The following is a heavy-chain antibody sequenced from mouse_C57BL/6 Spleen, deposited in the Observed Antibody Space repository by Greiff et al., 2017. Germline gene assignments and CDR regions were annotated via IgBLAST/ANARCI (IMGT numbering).Heavy chain of an antibody. J-gene: IGHJ2*01. D-gene: IGHD4-1*01. CDR1: GYTFTSYW. Sequence: VQLQQPGAELVRPGSSVKLSCKASGYTFTSYWMDWVKQRPGQGLEWIGNIYPSDSETHYNQKFKDKATLTVDKSSSTAYMQLSSLTSEDSAVYYCVTSNWDRGYFDYWGQVTTLTVSS. V-gene: IGHV1-61*01. CDR3: VTSNWDRGYFDY. CDR2: IYPSDSET.